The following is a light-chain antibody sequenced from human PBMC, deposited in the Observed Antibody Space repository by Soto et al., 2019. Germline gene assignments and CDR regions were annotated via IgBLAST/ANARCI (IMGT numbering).Light chain of an antibody. Sequence: DAQMTQSPSSLSASVGDSVTITCRASQSIGTYLDWYQHKPGKATKRLIYAASSLQSGVPSRFSGSGSGTDFTLTISSLQPEDFANYYCQESHSTFGQGTKLEIK. CDR1: QSIGTY. J-gene: IGKJ2*01. CDR3: QESHST. V-gene: IGKV1-39*01. CDR2: AAS.